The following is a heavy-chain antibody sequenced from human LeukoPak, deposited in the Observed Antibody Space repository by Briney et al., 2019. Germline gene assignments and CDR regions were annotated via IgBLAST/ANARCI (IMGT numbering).Heavy chain of an antibody. CDR2: IYTSGST. D-gene: IGHD2-8*01. CDR3: ARGKLGYCTNGVCPYYFDY. V-gene: IGHV4-4*07. CDR1: GGSISSYY. J-gene: IGHJ4*02. Sequence: PSETLSLTCTVWGGSISSYYWRWIRQPAGKGREWIGRIYTSGSTNYNPSLKSPLPMSVDTSKNQFSLKLSSVTAADTAVYYCARGKLGYCTNGVCPYYFDYWGQGTLVTVSS.